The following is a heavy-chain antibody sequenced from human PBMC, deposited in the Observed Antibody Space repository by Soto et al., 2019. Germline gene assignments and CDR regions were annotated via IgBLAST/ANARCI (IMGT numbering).Heavy chain of an antibody. CDR1: GGSISSGGYY. CDR2: IYYSGST. CDR3: ARDKFSSSGYYMLDY. V-gene: IGHV4-31*03. J-gene: IGHJ4*02. Sequence: PSETLSLTCTVSGGSISSGGYYWSWIRQHPGKGLEWIGYIYYSGSTYYNPSLKSRVTISVDTSKNQFSLKLSSVTAADTAVYYCARDKFSSSGYYMLDYWGQGTLVTVSS. D-gene: IGHD3-22*01.